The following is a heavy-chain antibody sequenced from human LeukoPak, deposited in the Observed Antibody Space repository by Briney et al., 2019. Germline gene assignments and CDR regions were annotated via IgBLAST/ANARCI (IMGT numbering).Heavy chain of an antibody. V-gene: IGHV3-23*01. CDR3: ASWVGATNY. D-gene: IGHD1-26*01. J-gene: IGHJ4*02. CDR1: GFIFSNYG. CDR2: ISGIGSST. Sequence: GGTLRLSCAASGFIFSNYGVSWVRQPPGKGLEWVSAISGIGSSTYYADSVKGRFTISRDNAKNSLYLQMNSLRAEDTAVYYCASWVGATNYWGQGTLVTVSS.